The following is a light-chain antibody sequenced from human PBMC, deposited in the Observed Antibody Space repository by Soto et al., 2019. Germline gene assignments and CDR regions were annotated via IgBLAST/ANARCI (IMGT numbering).Light chain of an antibody. CDR3: QQFNSYSWT. CDR2: KAS. CDR1: QTISSW. V-gene: IGKV1-5*03. Sequence: DIQMTQSPSTLSGSVGDRVTITCRASQTISSWLAWYQQKPGKAPKLLIYKASTLKSGVPSRFSGSGSGTEFTLTINSLQPDDFGTYYCQQFNSYSWTFGQGTKVDIK. J-gene: IGKJ1*01.